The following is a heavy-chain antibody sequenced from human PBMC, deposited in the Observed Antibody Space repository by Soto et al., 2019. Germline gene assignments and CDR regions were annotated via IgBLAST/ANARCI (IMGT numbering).Heavy chain of an antibody. D-gene: IGHD2-2*01. J-gene: IGHJ6*03. V-gene: IGHV3-7*01. CDR2: IKQDGSEK. Sequence: EVQLVESGGGLVQPGGSLRLSCAASGFTFSSYWMSWVRQAPGKGLEWVANIKQDGSEKYYVDSVKGRFTISRDNAKKSLYLQMNRLRAEDTAVYYCAREGYCSSTSCYVGPPYYYMDVWGKGTTVTVSS. CDR3: AREGYCSSTSCYVGPPYYYMDV. CDR1: GFTFSSYW.